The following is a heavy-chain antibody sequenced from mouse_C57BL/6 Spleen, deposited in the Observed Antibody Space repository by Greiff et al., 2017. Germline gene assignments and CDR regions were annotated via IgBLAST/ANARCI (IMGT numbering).Heavy chain of an antibody. Sequence: VQLQQSGAELVRPGASVKLSCTASGFNIKDYYMHWVKQRPEQGLEWIGRIDPEDGDTEYAPKFQGKATMTADTSSNTAYLQLSSLTSEDTAVYYCTRITEREVAKPYWYFDVWGTGTTVTVSS. V-gene: IGHV14-1*01. J-gene: IGHJ1*03. CDR2: IDPEDGDT. D-gene: IGHD1-1*01. CDR1: GFNIKDYY. CDR3: TRITEREVAKPYWYFDV.